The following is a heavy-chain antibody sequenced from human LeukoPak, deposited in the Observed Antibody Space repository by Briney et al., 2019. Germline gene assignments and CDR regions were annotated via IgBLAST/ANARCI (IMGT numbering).Heavy chain of an antibody. D-gene: IGHD1-26*01. CDR2: LYSGGGT. Sequence: PGGSLRLSCAVSGFTVSSNSMSWVRQAPGKGLEWVSILYSGGGTDYADSVKGRFTISRDNSKNTLYLGMNSLRVEDTAVYYCARGGEVPSAFDYWGQGTLVTVSS. V-gene: IGHV3-53*01. CDR1: GFTVSSNS. J-gene: IGHJ4*02. CDR3: ARGGEVPSAFDY.